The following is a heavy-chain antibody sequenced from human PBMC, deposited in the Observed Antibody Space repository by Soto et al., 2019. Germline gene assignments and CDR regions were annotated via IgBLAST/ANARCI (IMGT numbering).Heavy chain of an antibody. V-gene: IGHV3-30*09. CDR2: ISYDGINK. CDR3: ARARLDTPALDY. D-gene: IGHD2-2*01. CDR1: GFTFSPYA. Sequence: QVQLVESGGGVVQPGRSLRLSCAASGFTFSPYAMHWVRQAPGKGLEWVAVISYDGINKNYADSVKGRLAISRDNSRNTLYLQMNSLRAEDTAVYYCARARLDTPALDYWGQGTLVTVSS. J-gene: IGHJ4*02.